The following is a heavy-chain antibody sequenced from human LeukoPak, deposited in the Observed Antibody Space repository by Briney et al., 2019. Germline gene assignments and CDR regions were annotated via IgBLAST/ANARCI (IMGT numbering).Heavy chain of an antibody. Sequence: GGSLRLSCAASGFTFSSYAMSWVRQAPGTGLEWVSAISGSGGSTYYADSVKGRFTISRDNSKNTLYLQMNSLRAEDTAVYYCAKVRRYGDYVSAQDYWGQGTLVTVSS. V-gene: IGHV3-23*01. CDR2: ISGSGGST. CDR3: AKVRRYGDYVSAQDY. D-gene: IGHD4-17*01. CDR1: GFTFSSYA. J-gene: IGHJ4*02.